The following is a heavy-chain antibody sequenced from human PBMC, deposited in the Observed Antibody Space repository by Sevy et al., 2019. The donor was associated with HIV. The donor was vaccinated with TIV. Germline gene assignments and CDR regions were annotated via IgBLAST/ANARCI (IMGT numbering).Heavy chain of an antibody. J-gene: IGHJ3*02. Sequence: SETVSLTCTVSGGSISSGGYYWSWIRQHPGKGLEWIGYIYYSGSTYYNPSLKSRVTISVDTSKNQFSLKLSSVTAADTAVYYCARNQVWLDMIVVYRSNQSHAFDIWGQGTMVTVSS. V-gene: IGHV4-31*03. CDR2: IYYSGST. CDR3: ARNQVWLDMIVVYRSNQSHAFDI. CDR1: GGSISSGGYY. D-gene: IGHD3-22*01.